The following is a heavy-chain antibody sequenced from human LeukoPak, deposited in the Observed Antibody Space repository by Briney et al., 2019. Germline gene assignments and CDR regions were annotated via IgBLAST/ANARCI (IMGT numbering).Heavy chain of an antibody. CDR2: IYYSGSA. Sequence: TSETLSLTCTVSGGSISSGDYYWSWIRQPPGKGLEWIGYIYYSGSAYYNPSLKSRVTISVDTSKNQFSLKLSSVTAADTAVYYCARGCCSGGSCYSLHYYYYMDVWGKGTTVTVSS. D-gene: IGHD2-15*01. V-gene: IGHV4-30-4*08. CDR1: GGSISSGDYY. J-gene: IGHJ6*03. CDR3: ARGCCSGGSCYSLHYYYYMDV.